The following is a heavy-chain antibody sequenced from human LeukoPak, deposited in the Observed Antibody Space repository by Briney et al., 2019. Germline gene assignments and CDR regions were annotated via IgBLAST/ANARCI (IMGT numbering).Heavy chain of an antibody. CDR2: IIPIFGTA. D-gene: IGHD2-2*01. CDR3: ARGQIVVVPAAMSRYYYYLDV. CDR1: GGTFSSYA. J-gene: IGHJ6*03. V-gene: IGHV1-69*13. Sequence: SVRVSCKASGGTFSSYAISWVRQAPGQGLEWMGGIIPIFGTANYAQKFQGRVTITADESTSTAYMELSSLRSEDTAVYYCARGQIVVVPAAMSRYYYYLDVWGKGTTVTVSS.